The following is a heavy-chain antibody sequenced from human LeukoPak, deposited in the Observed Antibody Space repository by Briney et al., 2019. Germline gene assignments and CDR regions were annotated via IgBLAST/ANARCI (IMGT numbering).Heavy chain of an antibody. Sequence: PSETLSLTCTVSGGSISSSSDYWSWIRQPPGKGLEWIGSIYYRGSTYYNPSLKSRVTISVDTSKNQFALKLSSVTAADTAVYYCARLPDSSSYFDYWGQGTPITVSS. V-gene: IGHV4-39*01. CDR2: IYYRGST. J-gene: IGHJ4*02. D-gene: IGHD6-6*01. CDR3: ARLPDSSSYFDY. CDR1: GGSISSSSDY.